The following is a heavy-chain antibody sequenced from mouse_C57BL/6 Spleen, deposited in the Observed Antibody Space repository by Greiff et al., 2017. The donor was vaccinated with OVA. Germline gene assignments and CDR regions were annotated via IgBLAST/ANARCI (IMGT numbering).Heavy chain of an antibody. Sequence: QVQLKESGPGLVAPSQSLSITCTVSGFSLTSYGVHWVHQPPGKGLEWLVVIWSDGSTTYNSALKSRLSISKDNSKSQVFLKMNSLQTDDTAMYYCARHGGYYGSSYAMDYWGQGTSVTVSS. V-gene: IGHV2-6-1*01. CDR2: IWSDGST. CDR3: ARHGGYYGSSYAMDY. D-gene: IGHD1-1*01. J-gene: IGHJ4*01. CDR1: GFSLTSYG.